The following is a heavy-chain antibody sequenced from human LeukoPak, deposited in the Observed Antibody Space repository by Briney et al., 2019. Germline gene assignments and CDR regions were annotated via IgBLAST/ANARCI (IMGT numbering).Heavy chain of an antibody. V-gene: IGHV4-59*08. Sequence: SETLSLTCTVSGGSISSYYWSWIRQPPGKGLEWIGYIYYSGSTNYNPSLKSRVTISVDTSKNQFSLKLSSVTAADTAVYYCARNPRGIVTTNWFDPWGQGTLVTVSS. CDR2: IYYSGST. J-gene: IGHJ5*02. D-gene: IGHD4-11*01. CDR3: ARNPRGIVTTNWFDP. CDR1: GGSISSYY.